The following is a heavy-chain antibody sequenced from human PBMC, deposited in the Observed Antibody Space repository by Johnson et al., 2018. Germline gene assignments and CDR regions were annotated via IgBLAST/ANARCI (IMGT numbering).Heavy chain of an antibody. Sequence: QVQLQESGGGVVQPGRSLRLSCAASGFTFSSNAMHWVRQAPGKGLEWVAVISYDGSIKYYADSVKGRFPISRNKSKNTMSLQMKTLRAEATAVYYCATDAITGITLRPGYHCYMDVWGKGTTVTVSS. CDR2: ISYDGSIK. CDR1: GFTFSSNA. D-gene: IGHD1-20*01. CDR3: ATDAITGITLRPGYHCYMDV. J-gene: IGHJ6*03. V-gene: IGHV3-30*04.